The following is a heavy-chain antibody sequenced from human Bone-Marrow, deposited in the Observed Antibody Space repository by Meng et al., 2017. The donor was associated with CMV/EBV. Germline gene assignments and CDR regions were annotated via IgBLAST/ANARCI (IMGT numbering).Heavy chain of an antibody. Sequence: GESLKISCAASGFSVSSNYMSWVRQAPGKGLEWVSIIYSGGGTDYADSVKGRFTISRDNSKNTLYLQMNSLRAEDTAVYYCARYMVRGIYYGMDVWGQGTTVTVSS. CDR1: GFSVSSNY. J-gene: IGHJ6*02. CDR2: IYSGGGT. D-gene: IGHD3-10*01. V-gene: IGHV3-66*02. CDR3: ARYMVRGIYYGMDV.